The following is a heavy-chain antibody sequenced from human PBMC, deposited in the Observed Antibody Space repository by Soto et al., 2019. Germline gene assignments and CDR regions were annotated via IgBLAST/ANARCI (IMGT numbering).Heavy chain of an antibody. D-gene: IGHD1-26*01. J-gene: IGHJ4*02. Sequence: QVQLVESGGGVVQPGRSLRLSCAASGFTFSSYGMHWVRQAPGKGLEWVAIISYDGSNTYYADSVKGRFTICRDNSKNTWYLQMNSLRAEDTSVYYCAKEGGLSGSYYISSSYYFDYWRQGTLVTVSS. V-gene: IGHV3-30*18. CDR3: AKEGGLSGSYYISSSYYFDY. CDR1: GFTFSSYG. CDR2: ISYDGSNT.